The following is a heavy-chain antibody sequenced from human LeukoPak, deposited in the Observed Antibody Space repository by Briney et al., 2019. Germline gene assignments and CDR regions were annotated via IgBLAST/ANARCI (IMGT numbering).Heavy chain of an antibody. J-gene: IGHJ4*02. CDR2: INPSGGST. D-gene: IGHD3-16*02. CDR1: GYTFTSYY. Sequence: ASVKVSCKASGYTFTSYYVHWVRQAPGQGLEWMGIINPSGGSTSYAQKFQGRVTMTRDTSTSTVYMELSSLRSEDTAVYYCVRVNSNYDFLGGSHRHGDFDFWGQGTQVTVSS. V-gene: IGHV1-46*01. CDR3: VRVNSNYDFLGGSHRHGDFDF.